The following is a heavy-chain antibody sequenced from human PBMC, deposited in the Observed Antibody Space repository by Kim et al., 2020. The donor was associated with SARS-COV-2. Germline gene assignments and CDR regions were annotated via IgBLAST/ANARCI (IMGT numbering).Heavy chain of an antibody. J-gene: IGHJ5*01. CDR2: ISWNSGTK. CDR1: GFTFDDYA. V-gene: IGHV3-9*01. CDR3: AKAPGYSTTSDNWFDS. D-gene: IGHD5-12*01. Sequence: GGSLRLSCAASGFTFDDYAMHWVRQAPGKGLEWVSDISWNSGTKDYADSVKGRFTISRDNVKNSLYLQMNSLRVEDTALYYCAKAPGYSTTSDNWFDSWGQGTLVTFSS.